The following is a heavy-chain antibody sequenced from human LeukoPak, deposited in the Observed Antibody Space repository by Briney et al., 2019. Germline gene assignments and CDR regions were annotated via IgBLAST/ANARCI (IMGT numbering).Heavy chain of an antibody. Sequence: PSGTLSLTCTVSGVSFSGSYWSWIRQPPGKGLEWIAYMYNSGSTKYNPSLKSRVTISIDASKNQFSLKLSSLTAADTAIYYCARGIESYGDYGYWGQGILVTVSS. J-gene: IGHJ4*02. V-gene: IGHV4-59*01. CDR1: GVSFSGSY. CDR3: ARGIESYGDYGY. CDR2: MYNSGST. D-gene: IGHD4-17*01.